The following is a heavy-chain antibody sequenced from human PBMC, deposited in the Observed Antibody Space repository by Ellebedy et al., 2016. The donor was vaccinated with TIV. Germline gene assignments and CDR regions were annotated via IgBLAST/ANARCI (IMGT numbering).Heavy chain of an antibody. D-gene: IGHD6-19*01. J-gene: IGHJ5*02. CDR1: GYTFTGYY. CDR3: ARDSGSGWLST. V-gene: IGHV1-2*04. CDR2: INPNSGGT. Sequence: ASVKVSXXASGYTFTGYYMHWVRQAPGQGLEWMGWINPNSGGTNYAQKFQGWVTMTRDTSISTAYMELSRLRSDDTAVYYCARDSGSGWLSTWGQGTLVTVSS.